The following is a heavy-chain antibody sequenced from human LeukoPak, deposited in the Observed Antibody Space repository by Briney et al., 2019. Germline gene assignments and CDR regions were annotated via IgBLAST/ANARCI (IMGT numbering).Heavy chain of an antibody. V-gene: IGHV3-30*03. CDR3: ARGPSGYHNT. D-gene: IGHD5-12*01. J-gene: IGHJ4*02. CDR2: ISYDAKSN. Sequence: TGGSLRLSCVTSGFTFSSYGMHWVRQVPGKGVEWVAVISYDAKSNYHVDSVKGRFTISRDNSKNTLYLQMNSLRPEDTAVYYCARGPSGYHNTGGQGTLVTVSS. CDR1: GFTFSSYG.